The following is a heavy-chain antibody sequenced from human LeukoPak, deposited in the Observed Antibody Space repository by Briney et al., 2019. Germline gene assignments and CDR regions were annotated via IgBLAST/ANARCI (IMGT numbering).Heavy chain of an antibody. J-gene: IGHJ6*03. V-gene: IGHV4-61*02. CDR1: GGSISSGSYY. D-gene: IGHD3-10*01. CDR3: ARQRGGYYYYMDV. CDR2: IYTSGST. Sequence: SQTLSLTCTVSGGSISSGSYYWSWIRQPAGKGLEWIGRIYTSGSTNYNPSLKSRVTISVDTSKNQFSLKLSSVTAADTAVYYCARQRGGYYYYMDVWGKGTTVTISS.